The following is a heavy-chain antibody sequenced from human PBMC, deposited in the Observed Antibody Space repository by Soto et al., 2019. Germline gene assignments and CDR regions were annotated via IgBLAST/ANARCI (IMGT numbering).Heavy chain of an antibody. CDR3: ARRGYYDSSGYRFDY. V-gene: IGHV1-46*01. J-gene: IGHJ4*02. Sequence: ASVKVSCKASGYTFTSYYMHWVRQAPGQGLEWMGIINPSGGSTSYAQKFQGRVTMTRDTSTSTVYMELSSLRSEDTAVYYRARRGYYDSSGYRFDYWGQGTLVTVSS. CDR2: INPSGGST. CDR1: GYTFTSYY. D-gene: IGHD3-22*01.